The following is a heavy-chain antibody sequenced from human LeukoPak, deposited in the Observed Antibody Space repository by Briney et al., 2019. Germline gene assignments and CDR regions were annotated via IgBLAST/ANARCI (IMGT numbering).Heavy chain of an antibody. Sequence: ASVKVSCKASGYTFTSYDINWVRQATGQGLEWMGWMNPNSGNTGYAQKFQGRVIMTRNTSISTAYMELSSLRSEDTAVYYCARGRVVVAATVLYYFDYWGQGTLVTVSS. CDR3: ARGRVVVAATVLYYFDY. D-gene: IGHD2-15*01. CDR1: GYTFTSYD. V-gene: IGHV1-8*01. CDR2: MNPNSGNT. J-gene: IGHJ4*02.